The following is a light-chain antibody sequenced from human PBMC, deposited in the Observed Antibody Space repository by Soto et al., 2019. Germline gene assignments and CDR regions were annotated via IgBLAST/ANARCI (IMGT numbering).Light chain of an antibody. V-gene: IGKV1-5*03. CDR3: QQYNSYSQT. J-gene: IGKJ1*01. CDR1: QSISSW. CDR2: KAS. Sequence: DIQMTQSPSTLSASVGDRVTITCRASQSISSWLAWYQQKPGKAPKLLIYKASSLESGVPSRFSGSGSGTEFILTISSLQPDDFATYCCQQYNSYSQTFGQGTKVEIK.